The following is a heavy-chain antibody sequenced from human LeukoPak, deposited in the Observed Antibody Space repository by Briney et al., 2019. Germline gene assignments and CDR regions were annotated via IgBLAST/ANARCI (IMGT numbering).Heavy chain of an antibody. CDR3: ARLVVGATEVDY. D-gene: IGHD1-26*01. J-gene: IGHJ4*02. CDR1: GGSISSSSYH. Sequence: SETLSLTCTVSGGSISSSSYHWGWIRQPPGKGLEWIGSIYYSGSTYYNPSLKSRVTISVDTSKNQFSLKLSSVTAADTAVYYCARLVVGATEVDYWGQGTLVTVSS. V-gene: IGHV4-39*01. CDR2: IYYSGST.